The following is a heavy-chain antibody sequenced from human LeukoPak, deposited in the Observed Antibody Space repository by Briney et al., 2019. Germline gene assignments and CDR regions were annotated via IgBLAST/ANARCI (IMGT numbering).Heavy chain of an antibody. Sequence: SETLSLTCTVSGGSFSSRTWWIWVRQAPGKGLEWIGEIYLSVSTNYNPSLKSRVSMSVDKSKNHFSLKLSSVTAADTAVYYCAREYYDSNKAPAFDIWGQGTMVTVSS. J-gene: IGHJ3*02. V-gene: IGHV4-4*02. CDR3: AREYYDSNKAPAFDI. CDR2: IYLSVST. CDR1: GGSFSSRTW. D-gene: IGHD3-22*01.